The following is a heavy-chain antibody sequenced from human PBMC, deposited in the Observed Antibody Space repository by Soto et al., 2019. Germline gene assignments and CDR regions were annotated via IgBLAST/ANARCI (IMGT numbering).Heavy chain of an antibody. Sequence: GGSLRLSCAASGFTFSSYGMHWVRQAPGKGLEWVAGITNDGSNKYYADSVKGRFTISRDNSKNTLYLQMSSLRTEDTAVYYCAREGDLTKLGEYDYWGQGTLVTVSS. J-gene: IGHJ4*02. D-gene: IGHD3-16*01. CDR1: GFTFSSYG. V-gene: IGHV3-30*03. CDR3: AREGDLTKLGEYDY. CDR2: ITNDGSNK.